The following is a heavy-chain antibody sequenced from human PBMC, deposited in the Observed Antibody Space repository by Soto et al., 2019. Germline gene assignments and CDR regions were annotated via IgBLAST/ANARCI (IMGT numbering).Heavy chain of an antibody. CDR1: GFTFSSYA. Sequence: GGSLRLSCAASGFTFSSYAMSWVRQAPGKGLEWVSAISGSGGSTYYADSVKGRFTISRDNSKNTLYLQMNSLRAEDTAVYYCAKVMGYCSGGSCYGFDYWGQGTLVTVSS. D-gene: IGHD2-15*01. CDR3: AKVMGYCSGGSCYGFDY. V-gene: IGHV3-23*01. J-gene: IGHJ4*02. CDR2: ISGSGGST.